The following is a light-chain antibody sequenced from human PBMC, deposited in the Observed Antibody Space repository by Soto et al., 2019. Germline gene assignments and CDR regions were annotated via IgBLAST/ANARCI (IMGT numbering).Light chain of an antibody. CDR1: QSVNSY. J-gene: IGKJ2*01. CDR2: GAS. CDR3: QQHNSWPPV. V-gene: IGKV3-15*01. Sequence: EIVMTQSPATLSVSPGERAPLSCRASQSVNSYLAWYQQKPGHSPRLLIYGASTRVTGIPARFSGSGSGTEFTLTISSLQCEDFAIYYCQQHNSWPPVFGQGTKLEIK.